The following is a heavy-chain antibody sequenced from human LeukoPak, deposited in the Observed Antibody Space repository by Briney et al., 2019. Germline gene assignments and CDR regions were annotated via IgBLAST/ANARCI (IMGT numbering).Heavy chain of an antibody. D-gene: IGHD3-16*01. CDR1: GLTFSSH. Sequence: PGGSLRLSCAASGLTFSSHWSWVRQAPGKGLEWIGHNGDPSYNPSLKSRVVISIDTSRNQFSLRLNSVTAADTATYFCVTYYVNGGGRGHWGPGALVTVSS. CDR2: NGDP. CDR3: VTYYVNGGGRGH. V-gene: IGHV4-59*01. J-gene: IGHJ4*02.